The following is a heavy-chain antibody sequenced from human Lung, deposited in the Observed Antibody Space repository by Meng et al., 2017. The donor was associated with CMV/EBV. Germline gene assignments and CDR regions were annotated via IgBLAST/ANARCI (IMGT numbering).Heavy chain of an antibody. CDR1: GFYFSDYA. V-gene: IGHV3-30*02. Sequence: GESLKIPCTASGFYFSDYAMHWVRQAPGKGPEWVTFTHYDESEKYYADSVKGRFTISRDNSKKTLSLQMNSLRPEDTAGYYCARSYNGKYYPPYYYYYCGMDVWGQGAXVTVSS. D-gene: IGHD1-26*01. J-gene: IGHJ6*02. CDR2: THYDESEK. CDR3: ARSYNGKYYPPYYYYYCGMDV.